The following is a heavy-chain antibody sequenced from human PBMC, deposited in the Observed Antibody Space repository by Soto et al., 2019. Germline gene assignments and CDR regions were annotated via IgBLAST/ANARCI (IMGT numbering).Heavy chain of an antibody. D-gene: IGHD5-18*01. J-gene: IGHJ4*02. CDR1: GGTFSSYA. CDR2: IIPIFGTA. V-gene: IGHV1-69*13. CDR3: ARTPGYSYGRTYYFDY. Sequence: PGASVKVSCKASGGTFSSYAISWVRQAPGQGLEWMGGIIPIFGTANYAQKFQGRVTITADESTSTAYMELSSLRSEDTAVYYCARTPGYSYGRTYYFDYWGQGTLVTVSS.